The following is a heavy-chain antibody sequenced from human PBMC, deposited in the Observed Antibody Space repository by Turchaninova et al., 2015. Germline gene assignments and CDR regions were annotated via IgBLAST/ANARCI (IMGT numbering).Heavy chain of an antibody. Sequence: EVPLVESGGGWVQPGGSLRASCAASGLTVSRKYMGWGRQAPGKGLGWVSVIYSGGSTYYADSVKGRFTISRHNSKNTLYLQMNSLRAEDTAVYYCARGKTVTTDDAFDIWGQGTMVTVSS. D-gene: IGHD4-17*01. CDR1: GLTVSRKY. CDR2: IYSGGST. CDR3: ARGKTVTTDDAFDI. V-gene: IGHV3-53*04. J-gene: IGHJ3*02.